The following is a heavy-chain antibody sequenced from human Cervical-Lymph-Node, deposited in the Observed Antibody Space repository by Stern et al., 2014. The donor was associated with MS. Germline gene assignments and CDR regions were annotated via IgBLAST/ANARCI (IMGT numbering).Heavy chain of an antibody. CDR1: GFTFSTYD. CDR2: ISYDGSNK. Sequence: QVQLVESGGGVVQPGRSLRLSCAASGFTFSTYDIHWVRQAPGKGLEWVAVISYDGSNKYYADSVKGRFTISRDNSKNTLYLQMNSLRAEDTAVYYCAKGPVWNWYFDLWGRGTLVTVSS. CDR3: AKGPVWNWYFDL. J-gene: IGHJ2*01. V-gene: IGHV3-30*18. D-gene: IGHD3-16*01.